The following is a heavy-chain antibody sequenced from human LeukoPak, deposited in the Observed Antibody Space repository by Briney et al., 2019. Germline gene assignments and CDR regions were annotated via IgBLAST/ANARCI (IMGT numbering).Heavy chain of an antibody. CDR2: ISYDGSNK. J-gene: IGHJ6*02. Sequence: QPGGSLRLSCAASGFTFSSYGMHWVRQAPGKGLEWVAVISYDGSNKYYADSVKGRFTISRDNSKNTLYLQMNSLRAEDTAVYYCAKQRDYYYYGMDVWGQGTTVTVSS. CDR1: GFTFSSYG. CDR3: AKQRDYYYYGMDV. V-gene: IGHV3-30*18.